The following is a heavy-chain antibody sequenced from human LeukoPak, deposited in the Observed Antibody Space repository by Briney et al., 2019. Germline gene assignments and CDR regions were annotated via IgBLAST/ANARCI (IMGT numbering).Heavy chain of an antibody. V-gene: IGHV3-30*14. D-gene: IGHD2-8*01. CDR2: ISYDGSNK. CDR1: GFTFSSYA. CDR3: ARDGSLRTFDI. Sequence: GGSLRLSCAAFGFTFSSYAMHWVRQAPGKGLEWVAVISYDGSNKYYADSVKGRFTISRDNSKNTLYLQMNSLRAEDTAVYYCARDGSLRTFDIWGQGTMVTVSS. J-gene: IGHJ3*02.